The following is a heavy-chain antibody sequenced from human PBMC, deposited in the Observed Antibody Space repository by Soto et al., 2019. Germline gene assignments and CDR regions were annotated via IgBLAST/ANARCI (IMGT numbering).Heavy chain of an antibody. Sequence: QVQLQESGPGLVKPSETLSFTCNVSGGSISSGGYYWSWIRQLPGKGLEWIGYIYHRGGTYYNPALKRRIPISVDTSKNQFSLKMTSVTAADTAVYFCARAPGRMMNALRYYYGLDVWGQGTTVTVSS. D-gene: IGHD2-8*01. V-gene: IGHV4-31*02. CDR3: ARAPGRMMNALRYYYGLDV. J-gene: IGHJ6*02. CDR1: GGSISSGGYY. CDR2: IYHRGGT.